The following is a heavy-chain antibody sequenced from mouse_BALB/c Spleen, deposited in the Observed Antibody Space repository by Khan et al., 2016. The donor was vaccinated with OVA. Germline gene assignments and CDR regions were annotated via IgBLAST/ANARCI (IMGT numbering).Heavy chain of an antibody. CDR3: SRNSYRYDFAY. D-gene: IGHD2-14*01. V-gene: IGHV2-4-1*01. Sequence: QVQLKQSGPGPVQPSQSLSITCTVTDFSLTTYGVHWVRQSPGKGLEWLGVIWSGGSTDYNAAFISRLSISKDNSKSQVFFKMNSLQADDTAICYCSRNSYRYDFAYWGQGTLVTVSA. CDR2: IWSGGST. CDR1: DFSLTTYG. J-gene: IGHJ3*01.